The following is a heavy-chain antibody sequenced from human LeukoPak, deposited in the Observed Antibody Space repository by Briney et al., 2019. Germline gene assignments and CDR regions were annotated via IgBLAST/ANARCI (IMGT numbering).Heavy chain of an antibody. CDR1: GITFNTYA. V-gene: IGHV3-9*01. J-gene: IGHJ3*02. Sequence: GGSLRLSCAASGITFNTYAMNWVRQAPGKGLEWVSGISWNSGSVGYADSVKGRFTISRDNAKNSLYLQMSSLRAEDTALYYCAKVGYGYKYAFDIWGQGTMVTVSS. CDR3: AKVGYGYKYAFDI. D-gene: IGHD5-24*01. CDR2: ISWNSGSV.